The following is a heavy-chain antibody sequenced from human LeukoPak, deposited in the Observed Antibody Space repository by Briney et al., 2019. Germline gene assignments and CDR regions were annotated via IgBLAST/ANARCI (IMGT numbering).Heavy chain of an antibody. CDR3: ARGDSSPYYYFDY. Sequence: GASVKVSCKASGYSFTGYYMHWVRQAPGQGLEWMGWINPNSGGTNYAQKFQGRVTMTRDTSISTAYMELSRLRSDDTAVFYCARGDSSPYYYFDYRGQGTLVTVSS. J-gene: IGHJ4*02. D-gene: IGHD3-22*01. CDR2: INPNSGGT. CDR1: GYSFTGYY. V-gene: IGHV1-2*02.